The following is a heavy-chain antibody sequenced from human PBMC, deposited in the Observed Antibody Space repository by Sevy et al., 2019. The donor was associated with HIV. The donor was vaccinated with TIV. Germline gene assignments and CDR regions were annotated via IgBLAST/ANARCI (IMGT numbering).Heavy chain of an antibody. D-gene: IGHD6-25*01. CDR1: GFTFSSYW. CDR2: IKQDGSGK. Sequence: GGSLRLSCAASGFTFSSYWMNWVRQAPGKGLEWVANIKQDGSGKYYVDSVKGRFTISRDNAKNSMHLQMNSRRAEDTAVYYCARALAAAASYWGQGTLVTVSS. J-gene: IGHJ4*02. CDR3: ARALAAAASY. V-gene: IGHV3-7*01.